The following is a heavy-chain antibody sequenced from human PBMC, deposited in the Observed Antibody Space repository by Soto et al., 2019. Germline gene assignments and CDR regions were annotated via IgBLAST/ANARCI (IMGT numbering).Heavy chain of an antibody. D-gene: IGHD2-15*01. V-gene: IGHV1-2*04. CDR2: INPNSGGT. CDR1: GYTFTGYY. CDR3: ARDLLGYCSGGSCYSSLGGAFDI. Sequence: ASVKVSCKASGYTFTGYYMHWVRQAPGQGHEWMGWINPNSGGTNYAQKFQGWVTMTRDTSISTAYMELSRLRSDDTAVYYCARDLLGYCSGGSCYSSLGGAFDIWGQGTMVTVSS. J-gene: IGHJ3*02.